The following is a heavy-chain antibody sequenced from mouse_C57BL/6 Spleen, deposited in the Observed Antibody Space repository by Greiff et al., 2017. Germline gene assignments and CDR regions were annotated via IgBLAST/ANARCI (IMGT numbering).Heavy chain of an antibody. V-gene: IGHV1-69*01. CDR1: GYTFTSYW. CDR3: ARGTNYFDY. CDR2: IDPSDSYT. J-gene: IGHJ2*01. Sequence: VQLKESGAELVMPGASVKLSCKASGYTFTSYWMHWVKQRPGQGLEWIGEIDPSDSYTNYNQKFKGKSTLTVDKSSSTAYMQLSSLTSEDSAVYYCARGTNYFDYGGQGTTRTVSS.